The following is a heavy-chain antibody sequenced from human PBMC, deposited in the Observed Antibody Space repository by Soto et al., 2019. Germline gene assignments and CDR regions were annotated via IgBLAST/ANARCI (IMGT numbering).Heavy chain of an antibody. D-gene: IGHD3-22*01. CDR2: IIPIFGTA. V-gene: IGHV1-69*13. Sequence: SVKVSCKASGGTFRSYAISWVRQAPGQGLEWMGGIIPIFGTANYAQKFQGRVTITADESTSTAYMELSSLRSEDTAVYYCAGDDLYYFDGSGYYYYFDFWGQGTLVTVSS. CDR1: GGTFRSYA. CDR3: AGDDLYYFDGSGYYYYFDF. J-gene: IGHJ4*02.